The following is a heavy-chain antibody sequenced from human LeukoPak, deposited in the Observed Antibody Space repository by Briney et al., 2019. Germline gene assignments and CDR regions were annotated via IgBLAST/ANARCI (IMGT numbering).Heavy chain of an antibody. J-gene: IGHJ4*02. Sequence: GGSLRLSCAASGFTFDDYAMHWVRQAPGKGLEWVSGISWNSGSIGYADSVRGRFTISRDNAKNSLYLQMNSLRAEDTALYYCYGSGSYYSVNSDYWGQGTLVTVSS. V-gene: IGHV3-9*01. CDR2: ISWNSGSI. CDR3: YGSGSYYSVNSDY. CDR1: GFTFDDYA. D-gene: IGHD3-10*01.